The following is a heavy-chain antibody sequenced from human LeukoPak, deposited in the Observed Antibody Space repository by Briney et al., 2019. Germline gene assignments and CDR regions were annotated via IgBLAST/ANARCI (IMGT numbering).Heavy chain of an antibody. CDR3: TTEPRWFDF. V-gene: IGHV3-30*02. CDR1: GFNFRTYG. J-gene: IGHJ4*02. Sequence: GGSLRLSCAASGFNFRTYGMHWFRQAPSKGLEWVAFTQSDEGYINYADSVKGRFIISRDNSKNTLYLQMNSLRAEDTAIYYCTTEPRWFDFWGQGTPVTVSS. CDR2: TQSDEGYI.